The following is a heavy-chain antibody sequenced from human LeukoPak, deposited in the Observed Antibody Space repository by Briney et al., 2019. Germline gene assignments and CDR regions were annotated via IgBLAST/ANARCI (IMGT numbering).Heavy chain of an antibody. CDR2: MYSSGTT. J-gene: IGHJ5*02. D-gene: IGHD4-17*01. Sequence: SETLSLTCTVSGGSISSGSYSWNWIRQPAGKGLEWIGRMYSSGTTNYNPSLKSRVTISVDTSKNQFSLKLSSVTASDTAVYYCATSPVTTWWFDPWGQGTLVTVSS. CDR1: GGSISSGSYS. V-gene: IGHV4-61*02. CDR3: ATSPVTTWWFDP.